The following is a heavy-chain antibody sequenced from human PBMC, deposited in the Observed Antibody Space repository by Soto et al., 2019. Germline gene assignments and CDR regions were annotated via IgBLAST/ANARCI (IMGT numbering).Heavy chain of an antibody. D-gene: IGHD2-2*01. CDR3: ARGPRSWAGPNPPIGYCSSTSCSYYYYYGMDV. Sequence: SETLSLTCAVYGGSFSGYYWSWIRQPPGKGLEWIGEINHSGSTNYNPSLKSRVTISVDTSKNQFSLKLSCVTAADTALYYCARGPRSWAGPNPPIGYCSSTSCSYYYYYGMDVWGQGTTVTVSS. V-gene: IGHV4-34*01. CDR2: INHSGST. J-gene: IGHJ6*02. CDR1: GGSFSGYY.